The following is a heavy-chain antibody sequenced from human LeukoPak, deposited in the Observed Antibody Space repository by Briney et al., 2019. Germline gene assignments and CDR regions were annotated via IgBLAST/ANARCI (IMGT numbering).Heavy chain of an antibody. J-gene: IGHJ4*02. D-gene: IGHD3-22*01. CDR3: AKINYDSSGYYLNYYIDY. V-gene: IGHV3-30*02. CDR2: IRYDGSNE. CDR1: GFTFSSYA. Sequence: GGSLRLSCAASGFTFSSYAMSWVRQAPGKGLEWVAFIRYDGSNEYYTDSVKGRFTISRDNSKNTLYLQMNSLRAEDTAVYYCAKINYDSSGYYLNYYIDYWGQGTLVTVSS.